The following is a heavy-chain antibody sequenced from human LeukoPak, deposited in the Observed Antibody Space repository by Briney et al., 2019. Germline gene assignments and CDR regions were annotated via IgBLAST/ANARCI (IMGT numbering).Heavy chain of an antibody. V-gene: IGHV4-59*08. J-gene: IGHJ4*02. Sequence: SETLSLTCGVSGGSIYSHNWGWVRQPPGKGLEWIGDIYYKGKTTYNPHLQSRVTISRDTSKNPLSLTLTSVVAADTAIYYCMRRDTGWNYSDYWGQGILVTV. CDR1: GGSIYSHN. D-gene: IGHD6-19*01. CDR3: MRRDTGWNYSDY. CDR2: IYYKGKT.